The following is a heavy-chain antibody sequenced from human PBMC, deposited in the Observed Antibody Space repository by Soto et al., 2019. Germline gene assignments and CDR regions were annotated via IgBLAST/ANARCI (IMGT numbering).Heavy chain of an antibody. CDR3: ASGSSWYTHYYYYCMDV. V-gene: IGHV1-69*01. Sequence: QVQLVQSGAEVKKPGSSVKVSCKASGGTFSSYAISWVRQAPGQGLEWMGGIIPIFGTANYAQKFQGRVTITADESTSTAYMELSSLRSEDTSVYYCASGSSWYTHYYYYCMDVWGQVTTVTVAS. D-gene: IGHD6-13*01. J-gene: IGHJ6*02. CDR1: GGTFSSYA. CDR2: IIPIFGTA.